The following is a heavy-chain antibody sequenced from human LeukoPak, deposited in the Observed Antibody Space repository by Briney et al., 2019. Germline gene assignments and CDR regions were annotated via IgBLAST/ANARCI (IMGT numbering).Heavy chain of an antibody. CDR2: INPNSGGT. D-gene: IGHD5-12*01. Sequence: ASVKVSCKASGYTFSDYYMHWVRQAPGQGLEWMGWINPNSGGTNYAQKFQGRVTMTRDTSISTAYMELSRLRSDDTAVYYCARGRADWATIGDYWGQGTLVTVSS. V-gene: IGHV1-2*02. CDR1: GYTFSDYY. CDR3: ARGRADWATIGDY. J-gene: IGHJ4*02.